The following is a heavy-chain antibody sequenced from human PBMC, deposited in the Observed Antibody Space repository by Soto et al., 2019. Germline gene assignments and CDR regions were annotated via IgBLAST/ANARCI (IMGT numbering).Heavy chain of an antibody. CDR2: ISSSSSYI. J-gene: IGHJ6*02. CDR1: GFTFSSYS. D-gene: IGHD3-22*01. V-gene: IGHV3-21*01. Sequence: GGSLRLSCAASGFTFSSYSMNWVRQAPGKGLEWVSSISSSSSYIYYADSVKGRFTISRDNAKNSLYLQMNSLRAEDTAVYYCARDLAYYYDSSGYYSYYYYYGMDVWGQGTTVTVSS. CDR3: ARDLAYYYDSSGYYSYYYYYGMDV.